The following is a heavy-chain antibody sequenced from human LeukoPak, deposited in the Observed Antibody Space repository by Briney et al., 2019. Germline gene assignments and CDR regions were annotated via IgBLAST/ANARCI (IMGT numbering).Heavy chain of an antibody. Sequence: GGSLRLSCAASGFTFSSYWMSWVRQAPGKGLEWVANIKQDGSEKYYVDSVKGRFTISRDNAKNSLYLQMNSLRAEDTAVYYCARDSLDNWNYYNYWGQGTLVTVSS. CDR1: GFTFSSYW. J-gene: IGHJ4*02. D-gene: IGHD1-1*01. CDR2: IKQDGSEK. V-gene: IGHV3-7*01. CDR3: ARDSLDNWNYYNY.